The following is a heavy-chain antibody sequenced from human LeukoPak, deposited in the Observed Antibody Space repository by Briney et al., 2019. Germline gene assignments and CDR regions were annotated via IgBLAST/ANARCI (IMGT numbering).Heavy chain of an antibody. Sequence: PGGSLRLSCAASGFTVSSNYVSWVRQAPGEGLEWVSVIYSGGSTYYADSVKGRFTISRDNAKNSLYLQMNSLRAEDTAVYYCARGPTIRYQLLSDYWGQGTLVTVSS. V-gene: IGHV3-53*01. CDR2: IYSGGST. CDR1: GFTVSSNY. D-gene: IGHD2-2*01. CDR3: ARGPTIRYQLLSDY. J-gene: IGHJ4*02.